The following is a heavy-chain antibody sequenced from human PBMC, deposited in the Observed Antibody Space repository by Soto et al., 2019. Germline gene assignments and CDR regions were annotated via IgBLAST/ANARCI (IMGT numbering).Heavy chain of an antibody. D-gene: IGHD3-3*01. V-gene: IGHV3-23*01. CDR3: AKVPSEVIIGWGYFQH. CDR2: ISGSGGST. CDR1: GFTFSSYA. Sequence: GGSLRLSCAASGFTFSSYAMSWVRQAPGKGLEWVSAISGSGGSTYYADSVKGRFTISRDNSKNTLYLQMNSLRAEDTAVYYCAKVPSEVIIGWGYFQHWGQGTLVTVSS. J-gene: IGHJ1*01.